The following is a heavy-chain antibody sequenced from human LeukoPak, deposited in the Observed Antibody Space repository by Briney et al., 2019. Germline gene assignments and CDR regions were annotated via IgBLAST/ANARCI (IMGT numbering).Heavy chain of an antibody. V-gene: IGHV4-34*01. CDR2: INHSGST. CDR3: ARDGAIAAAALDAFDI. J-gene: IGHJ3*02. Sequence: PSETLSLTCTVSGGSISSYYWSWIRQPPGKGLEWIGEINHSGSTNYNPSLKSRVTISVDTSKNQFSLKLSSVTAADTAVYYCARDGAIAAAALDAFDIWGQGTMVTVSS. D-gene: IGHD6-13*01. CDR1: GGSISSYY.